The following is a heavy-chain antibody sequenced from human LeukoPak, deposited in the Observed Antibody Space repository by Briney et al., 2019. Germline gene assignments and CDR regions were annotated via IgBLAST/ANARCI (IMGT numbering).Heavy chain of an antibody. CDR3: AKGRAAAGDLDY. D-gene: IGHD6-13*01. CDR2: ISSSSSYI. Sequence: GGSLRLSCAASGFTFSSYSMNWVRQAPGKGLEWVSSISSSSSYIYYADSVKGRFTISRDNAKNSLYLQMNSLRAEDTAVYYCAKGRAAAGDLDYWGQGTLVTVSS. CDR1: GFTFSSYS. J-gene: IGHJ4*02. V-gene: IGHV3-21*04.